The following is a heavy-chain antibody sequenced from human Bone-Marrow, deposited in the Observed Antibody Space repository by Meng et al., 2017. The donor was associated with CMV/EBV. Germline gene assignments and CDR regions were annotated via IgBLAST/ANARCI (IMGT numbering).Heavy chain of an antibody. Sequence: LRLSCTVSGGSISSGGYYWSWIRQHPVKGLEWIGYIYYSGSTYYNPSLESRFTISVDTAKNQFSLKLSSVTAADTAVYSCAREVFPGSGSVLEYWGQGTRVTVSS. J-gene: IGHJ4*02. CDR2: IYYSGST. CDR1: GGSISSGGYY. D-gene: IGHD3-10*01. CDR3: AREVFPGSGSVLEY. V-gene: IGHV4-31*03.